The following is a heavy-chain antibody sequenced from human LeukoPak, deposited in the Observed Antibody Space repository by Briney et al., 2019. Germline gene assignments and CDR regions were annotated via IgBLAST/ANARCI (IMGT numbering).Heavy chain of an antibody. CDR2: VSRTGSTT. D-gene: IGHD1-14*01. V-gene: IGHV3-48*02. Sequence: PGGSLRLSCAASGFTFSADSMNCVRQAPEEGLEWISYVSRTGSTTYYGDSVKGSSTTSRDNAKNSLFLQLNNLRDEDTAVYFCARDRPGKYYFDSWGQGTLVIVSS. CDR3: ARDRPGKYYFDS. J-gene: IGHJ4*02. CDR1: GFTFSADS.